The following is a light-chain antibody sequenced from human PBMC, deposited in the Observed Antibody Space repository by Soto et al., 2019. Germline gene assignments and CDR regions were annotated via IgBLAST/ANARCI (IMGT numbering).Light chain of an antibody. V-gene: IGKV1-27*01. CDR1: QGISHY. CDR3: QKYNSGPLT. J-gene: IGKJ4*01. Sequence: DIQMTQSPSSLSASVGDRVTITCRASQGISHYLAWYQQKPGKVPKLLIYAASSLQSGVPSRFSGSGSGTYFTLTISSLQPEDVATYYCQKYNSGPLTFGGGTKMEIK. CDR2: AAS.